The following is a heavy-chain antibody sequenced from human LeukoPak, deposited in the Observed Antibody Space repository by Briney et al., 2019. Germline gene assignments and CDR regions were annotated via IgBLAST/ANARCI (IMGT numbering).Heavy chain of an antibody. V-gene: IGHV4-39*07. D-gene: IGHD2-21*02. CDR3: ARSIIVVVAAGALDI. CDR2: IYYSGST. Sequence: SETLSLTCTVSGGSISSSSYYWGWIRQPPGKGLEWIGSIYYSGSTYYNPSLMSRVTISVDTTKNQFSLKLSSVTAADTAVYYCARSIIVVVAAGALDIWSQGTMVTVSS. J-gene: IGHJ3*02. CDR1: GGSISSSSYY.